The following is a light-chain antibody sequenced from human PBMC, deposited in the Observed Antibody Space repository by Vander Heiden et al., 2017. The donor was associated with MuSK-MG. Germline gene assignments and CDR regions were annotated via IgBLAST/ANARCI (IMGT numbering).Light chain of an antibody. Sequence: QTVVTQEPSFSVSPGGTVTLTCGLSSGSVSTSYYPSWYQQTPAQALLMLIYSTSTRSSGVPDRVSGSVLATTAALTITGAEADDDYYYYSVQFIGSYWVFGGGTKLTVL. CDR2: STS. CDR3: VQFIGSYWV. V-gene: IGLV8-61*01. CDR1: SGSVSTSYY. J-gene: IGLJ3*02.